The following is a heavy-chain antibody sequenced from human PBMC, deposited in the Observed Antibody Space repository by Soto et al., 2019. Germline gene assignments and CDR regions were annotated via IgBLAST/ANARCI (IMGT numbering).Heavy chain of an antibody. V-gene: IGHV4-31*03. CDR2: IYYSGST. CDR3: ARTRTDIVVVPAAPINYYYMDV. J-gene: IGHJ6*03. CDR1: GGSISSGGYY. D-gene: IGHD2-2*01. Sequence: QVQLQESGPGLVKPSQTLSLTCTVSGGSISSGGYYWSWIRQHPGNGLEWIGYIYYSGSTYYNPYLKSRVTISVDTSKNQFSLKLSSVTAADTAVYYCARTRTDIVVVPAAPINYYYMDVWGKGTTVTVSS.